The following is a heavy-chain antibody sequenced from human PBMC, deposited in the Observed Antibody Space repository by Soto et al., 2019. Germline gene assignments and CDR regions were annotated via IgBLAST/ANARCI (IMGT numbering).Heavy chain of an antibody. CDR2: SRNKANGYTT. CDR3: ARDSRAVAGFDS. D-gene: IGHD6-19*01. V-gene: IGHV3-72*01. CDR1: GFTFSDHY. Sequence: GGSLRLSCAASGFTFSDHYMDWVRQAPGKGLEWVGRSRNKANGYTTEYAAYVKGRFTVSRDESKNSLYLQMNSLRTEDTAVYYCARDSRAVAGFDSWGQGTLVTVSS. J-gene: IGHJ4*02.